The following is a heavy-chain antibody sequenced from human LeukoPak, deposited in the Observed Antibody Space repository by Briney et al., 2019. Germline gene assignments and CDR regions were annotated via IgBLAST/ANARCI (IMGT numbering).Heavy chain of an antibody. V-gene: IGHV3-7*01. Sequence: GGSLRLSCAASGFSFSYYWMSWVRQAPGKGLEWVANIKQDGSEKYYVDSVKGRFTISRDNAKKSLYLQMNSLRAEETAVYYCARDAEVGTLFGVLSRYNWFDPWGQGALVTVSS. D-gene: IGHD3-3*01. CDR3: ARDAEVGTLFGVLSRYNWFDP. CDR2: IKQDGSEK. J-gene: IGHJ5*02. CDR1: GFSFSYYW.